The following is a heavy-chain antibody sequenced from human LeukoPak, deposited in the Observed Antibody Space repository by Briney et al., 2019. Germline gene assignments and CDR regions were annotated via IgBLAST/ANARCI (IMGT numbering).Heavy chain of an antibody. D-gene: IGHD3-10*01. CDR3: ARDRGFGEINQDDAFDI. J-gene: IGHJ3*02. CDR2: IIPIFGTA. Sequence: GASVKVSCKASGGTFSSYAINWVRQAPGQGLEWMGGIIPIFGTANYAQKLQGRVTMTTDTSTSTAYMELRSLRSDDTAVYYCARDRGFGEINQDDAFDIWGQGTMVTVSS. V-gene: IGHV1-69*05. CDR1: GGTFSSYA.